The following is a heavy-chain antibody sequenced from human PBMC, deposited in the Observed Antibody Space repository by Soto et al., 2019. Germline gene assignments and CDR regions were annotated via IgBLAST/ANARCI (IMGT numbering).Heavy chain of an antibody. D-gene: IGHD6-6*01. CDR1: GGSIRSAGHY. V-gene: IGHV4-31*03. CDR2: INHSGTT. CDR3: ARDRLIAARQVSYYYGMDV. J-gene: IGHJ6*02. Sequence: PSETLSLTCTVSGGSIRSAGHYWSWIRQHPGKGLEWIGYINHSGTTFYNPSLKSRLTISVDTSENQFSLRLTSVTAADTAVYYCARDRLIAARQVSYYYGMDVWGQGTTVTVSS.